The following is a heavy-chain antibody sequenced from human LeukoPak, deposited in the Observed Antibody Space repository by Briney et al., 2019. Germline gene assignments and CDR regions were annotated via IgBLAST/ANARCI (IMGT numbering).Heavy chain of an antibody. CDR2: INPSGGST. D-gene: IGHD3-22*01. V-gene: IGHV1-46*01. Sequence: GASVTVSFRASGYTFTIYYMHWVRQPPGQGLEWMGIINPSGGSTSYAQKFQGRVTMTRDTSTSTVYMELSSLRSEDTAVYYCARDRSSGYYQITTYYFDYWGQGTLVTVSS. J-gene: IGHJ4*02. CDR1: GYTFTIYY. CDR3: ARDRSSGYYQITTYYFDY.